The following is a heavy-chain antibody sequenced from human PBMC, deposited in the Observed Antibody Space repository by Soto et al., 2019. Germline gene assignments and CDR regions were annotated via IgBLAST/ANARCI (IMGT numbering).Heavy chain of an antibody. CDR1: GGSISSYY. V-gene: IGHV4-59*08. CDR3: ARQVRGAATNYYYYMDV. CDR2: IYYSGST. Sequence: PSETLSLTCTVSGGSISSYYWSWIRQPPGKGLEWIGYIYYSGSTNYNPSLKSRVTISVDTSKNQFSLKLSSVTAADTAVYYCARQVRGAATNYYYYMDVWGKGTTVTVSS. D-gene: IGHD2-15*01. J-gene: IGHJ6*03.